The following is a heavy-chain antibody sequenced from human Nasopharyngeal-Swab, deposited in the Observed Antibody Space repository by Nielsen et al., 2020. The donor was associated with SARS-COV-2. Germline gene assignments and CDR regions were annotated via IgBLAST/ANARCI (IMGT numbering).Heavy chain of an antibody. V-gene: IGHV5-51*01. D-gene: IGHD5-24*01. CDR3: ARRAARDGYNYEVDP. CDR2: VYPGNSEI. CDR1: GYSFVNHW. J-gene: IGHJ5*02. Sequence: GESLKISCMASGYSFVNHWIGWVRQTPGKGLEWMGMVYPGNSEIAYSPSFQGHITISTDKSINTAYLQWRSLRASDTAMYFCARRAARDGYNYEVDPWGQGTLVTVS.